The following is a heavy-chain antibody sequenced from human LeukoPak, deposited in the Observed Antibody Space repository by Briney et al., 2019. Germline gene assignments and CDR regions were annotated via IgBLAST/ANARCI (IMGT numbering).Heavy chain of an antibody. CDR3: VRDLGISGWYAPPLGYFDS. D-gene: IGHD6-19*01. CDR2: INPNSGGT. J-gene: IGHJ4*02. V-gene: IGHV1-2*02. Sequence: ASVKVSCKASGYTFTGYYMHWVRQAPGQGLEWIGWINPNSGGTNYAQKFQDRVTMTRDTSISSTYMELSRLKSDATAVYYCVRDLGISGWYAPPLGYFDSWGQGTLVTVSS. CDR1: GYTFTGYY.